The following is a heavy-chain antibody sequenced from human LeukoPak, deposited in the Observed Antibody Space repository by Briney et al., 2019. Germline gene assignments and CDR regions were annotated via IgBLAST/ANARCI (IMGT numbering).Heavy chain of an antibody. D-gene: IGHD4-17*01. CDR2: ISYIGST. Sequence: SETLSLTCTVSGGSISSYYWSWIRQPPGKGLEWIGYISYIGSTNYNPSLKGRVTISVDTSKNQYSLKLSSVTAADAAVYFCARDPTTVTKGLDIWGQGTMVTVSS. CDR3: ARDPTTVTKGLDI. CDR1: GGSISSYY. V-gene: IGHV4-59*01. J-gene: IGHJ3*02.